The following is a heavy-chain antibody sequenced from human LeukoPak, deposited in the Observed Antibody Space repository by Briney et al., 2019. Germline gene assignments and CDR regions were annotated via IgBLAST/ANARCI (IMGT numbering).Heavy chain of an antibody. J-gene: IGHJ3*02. CDR3: ARHFDRDGYKSNAFDI. CDR1: GGSFSSSSYY. CDR2: MYYSGST. V-gene: IGHV4-39*01. Sequence: SETLSLTCAVSGGSFSSSSYYWGWIRQPPGKGLEWIGSMYYSGSTYYNASLRSRVTISVDTSKNQFSLKLSSVTAADTAVYYCARHFDRDGYKSNAFDIWGQGTMVTVSS. D-gene: IGHD5-24*01.